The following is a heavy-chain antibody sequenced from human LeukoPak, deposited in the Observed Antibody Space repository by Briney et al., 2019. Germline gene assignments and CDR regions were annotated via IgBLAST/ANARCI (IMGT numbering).Heavy chain of an antibody. CDR1: GFTFSNSA. CDR3: AKDVGMATLTGG. CDR2: ISTSGGST. V-gene: IGHV3-23*01. D-gene: IGHD5-24*01. Sequence: GGSLRVSCAASGFTFSNSAMTWVRQAPGQGLEWVSTISTSGGSTYYADSVKGRFTISRDNSENKLYLQMSSLRAEDTAVYYCAKDVGMATLTGGCGRGTLVTVSS. J-gene: IGHJ4*02.